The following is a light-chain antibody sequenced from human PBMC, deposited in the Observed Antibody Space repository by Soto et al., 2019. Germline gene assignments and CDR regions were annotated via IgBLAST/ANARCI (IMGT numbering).Light chain of an antibody. CDR1: SSDFGGYNY. V-gene: IGLV2-14*03. CDR3: SSYTTSSTRV. J-gene: IGLJ1*01. CDR2: DVS. Sequence: QSALTQPRSVSGSPGQSVTISCTGTSSDFGGYNYVSWYQHHPGKAPKLMIYDVSERPAGVSNRFSGSKSGNTASLTISGLQAEDEADYYCSSYTTSSTRVFGPGTKVTVL.